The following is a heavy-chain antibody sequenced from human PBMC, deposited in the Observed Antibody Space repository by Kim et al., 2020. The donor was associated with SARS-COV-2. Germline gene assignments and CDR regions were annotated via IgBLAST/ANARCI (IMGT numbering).Heavy chain of an antibody. J-gene: IGHJ4*02. V-gene: IGHV4-39*01. Sequence: YYSPSLKSRVTISIDTSENRFSLKRTSVTAADTAVYYCARGTQTGTTSLTFWGQGTLVTVSS. D-gene: IGHD1-7*01. CDR3: ARGTQTGTTSLTF.